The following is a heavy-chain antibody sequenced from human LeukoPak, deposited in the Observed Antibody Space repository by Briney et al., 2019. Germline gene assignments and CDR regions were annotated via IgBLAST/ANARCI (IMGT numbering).Heavy chain of an antibody. CDR3: ARDPLGY. CDR2: IYPTVST. D-gene: IGHD3-16*01. J-gene: IGHJ4*02. Sequence: KGLEWIARIYPTVSTNYNPSLKSRITISVYKTKKQFSLKLSSVTAADTAVYYCARDPLGYWGQGTLVTVSS. V-gene: IGHV4-61*02.